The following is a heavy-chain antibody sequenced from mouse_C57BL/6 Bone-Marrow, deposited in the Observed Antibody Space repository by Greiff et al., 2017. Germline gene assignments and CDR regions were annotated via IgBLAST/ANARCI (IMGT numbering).Heavy chain of an antibody. Sequence: EVQLQQSGAELVRPGASVKLSCTASGFNIKDDYIHWVKQRPEQGLEWIGWIDPEIGDPEYASKFQGKATITSATSSHTAYLQLSSLTSEDTAVYYCSSFDGNYFDFWGQGTPLTVAS. CDR2: IDPEIGDP. CDR3: SSFDGNYFDF. D-gene: IGHD2-3*01. V-gene: IGHV14-4*01. CDR1: GFNIKDDY. J-gene: IGHJ2*01.